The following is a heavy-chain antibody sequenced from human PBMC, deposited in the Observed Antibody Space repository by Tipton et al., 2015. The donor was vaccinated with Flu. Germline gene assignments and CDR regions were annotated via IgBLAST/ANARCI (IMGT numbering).Heavy chain of an antibody. J-gene: IGHJ5*02. CDR2: INHGGST. CDR3: ARAPSGGSSIAARPNWFDP. Sequence: TLSLTCAVYGGSFSGYYWSWIRQPPGKGLEWIGEINHGGSTNYNPSLKSRVTIPVDTSKNQFSLKLSSVTAADTAVYYCARAPSGGSSIAARPNWFDPWGQGTLVTVSS. V-gene: IGHV4-34*01. CDR1: GGSFSGYY. D-gene: IGHD6-6*01.